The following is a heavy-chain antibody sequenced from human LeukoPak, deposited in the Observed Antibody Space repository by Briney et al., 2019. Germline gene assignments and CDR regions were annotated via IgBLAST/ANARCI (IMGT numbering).Heavy chain of an antibody. J-gene: IGHJ5*02. CDR2: IYGDGTI. CDR1: GGSISKQY. CDR3: TRDSWTTGEVKFDP. V-gene: IGHV4-4*07. Sequence: PSETLSLTCTVSGGSISKQYWTWVRQSAGKGLEWIGRIYGDGTITYNPSLKSRVTMSVDTSKNQFSLRLTSVTAADTAMYYCTRDSWTTGEVKFDPWGQGSLVTVSS. D-gene: IGHD4-17*01.